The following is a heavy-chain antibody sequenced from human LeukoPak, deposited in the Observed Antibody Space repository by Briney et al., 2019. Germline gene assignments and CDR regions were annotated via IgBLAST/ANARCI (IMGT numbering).Heavy chain of an antibody. CDR1: GFTFSTYD. J-gene: IGHJ6*02. CDR3: ARDTYYYDSSGDGMDV. D-gene: IGHD3-22*01. CDR2: ISGSSSYI. Sequence: AGGSLRLSCAASGFTFSTYDMTWVRQAPGKGLEWVSSISGSSSYIYYADSVKGRFTISRDNAKNSLYLQMNSLRAEDTAVYYCARDTYYYDSSGDGMDVWGQGTTVTVSS. V-gene: IGHV3-21*01.